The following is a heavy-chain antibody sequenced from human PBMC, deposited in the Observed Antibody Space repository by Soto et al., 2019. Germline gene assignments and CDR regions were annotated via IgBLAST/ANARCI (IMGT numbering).Heavy chain of an antibody. Sequence: ATVNVSCKASGYTFTSYGISWVRQAPGQGLQWMGWISAYNGNTNYAQKLQGRVTMTTDTSTSTAYMELRSLRSDDTAVYYCARVTTPGIAVADFDYWGQGTLVTVSS. D-gene: IGHD6-19*01. CDR3: ARVTTPGIAVADFDY. V-gene: IGHV1-18*04. J-gene: IGHJ4*02. CDR1: GYTFTSYG. CDR2: ISAYNGNT.